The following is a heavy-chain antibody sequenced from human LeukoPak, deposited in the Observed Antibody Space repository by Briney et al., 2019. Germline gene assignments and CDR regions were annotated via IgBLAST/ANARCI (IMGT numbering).Heavy chain of an antibody. CDR2: IDPSDSYT. Sequence: KPGESLRISCKGSGYIFTNYWISWVRQMPGKGLEWMGRIDPSDSYTNYSPSFQGQVTISADKSISTAYLQWSSLKASDTAMYYCARHYGGKGYFDYWGQGTLVTVSS. CDR3: ARHYGGKGYFDY. V-gene: IGHV5-10-1*04. J-gene: IGHJ4*02. D-gene: IGHD4-23*01. CDR1: GYIFTNYW.